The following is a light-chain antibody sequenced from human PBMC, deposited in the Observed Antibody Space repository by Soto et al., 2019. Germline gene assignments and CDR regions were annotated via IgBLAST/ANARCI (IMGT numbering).Light chain of an antibody. CDR1: NIGSKS. CDR3: QVWDSSSDPYV. Sequence: SYELTQPPSVSVAPGKTARITCGGSNIGSKSVHWYQQQPGQAPVLVIYYDSDRPSGIPERFSGSNSGNTATLTISRVEAGDEADYYCQVWDSSSDPYVFGTGTKVTVL. CDR2: YDS. J-gene: IGLJ1*01. V-gene: IGLV3-21*04.